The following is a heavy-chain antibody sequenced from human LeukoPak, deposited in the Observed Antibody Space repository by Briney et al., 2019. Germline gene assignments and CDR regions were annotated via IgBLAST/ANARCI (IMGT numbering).Heavy chain of an antibody. CDR3: ARGDSSSWYHNWFDP. D-gene: IGHD6-13*01. V-gene: IGHV4-4*07. Sequence: PSQTLSLTCTVSGGSISSYYWSWIRQPAGKGLEWIGRIYSTGSINYNPSLKSRVTMSVDTSKNQFSLRLRSVTAADTAVYYCARGDSSSWYHNWFDPWGQGTLVTVSS. CDR2: IYSTGSI. CDR1: GGSISSYY. J-gene: IGHJ5*02.